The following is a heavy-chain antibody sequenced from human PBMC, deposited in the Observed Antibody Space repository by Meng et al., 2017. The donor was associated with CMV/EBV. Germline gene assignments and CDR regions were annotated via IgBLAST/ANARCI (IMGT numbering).Heavy chain of an antibody. CDR3: ARAPGYSSSWRTYYYYYGMDV. D-gene: IGHD6-13*01. Sequence: SETLSLTCTVSGGSISSYYWSWIRQPPGKGLEWIGYIYYSGSTHYNPSLKSRVTISVDTSKNQFSLKLSSVTAADTAVYYCARAPGYSSSWRTYYYYYGMDVWGQGTTVTVSS. CDR1: GGSISSYY. J-gene: IGHJ6*02. V-gene: IGHV4-59*01. CDR2: IYYSGST.